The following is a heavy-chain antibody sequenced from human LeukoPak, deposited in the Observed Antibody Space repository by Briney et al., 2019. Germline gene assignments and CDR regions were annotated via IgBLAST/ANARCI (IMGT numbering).Heavy chain of an antibody. V-gene: IGHV3-21*01. Sequence: GGSLRLSCAASGFTFSSYSMNWVRQAPGKGLEWVSSISSSSSYIYYADSVKGRFTISRDNAKNSLYLQMNSLRAEDTAVYYCAAEGYYYGSGTWGGRDYWGQGTLVTVSS. CDR3: AAEGYYYGSGTWGGRDY. J-gene: IGHJ4*02. CDR1: GFTFSSYS. CDR2: ISSSSSYI. D-gene: IGHD3-10*01.